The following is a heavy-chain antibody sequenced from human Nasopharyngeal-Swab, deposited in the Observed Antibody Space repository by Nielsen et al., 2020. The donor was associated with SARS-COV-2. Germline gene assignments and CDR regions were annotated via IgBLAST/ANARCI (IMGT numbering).Heavy chain of an antibody. Sequence: RQAPGKGLEWFGSIYYSGSTYYNPSLKSRVTISVATSKNQFSLKLSSVTAADTAVYYCARHRPDCSSTSCYISHYYYMDVWGKGTTVTVSS. J-gene: IGHJ6*03. CDR2: IYYSGST. D-gene: IGHD2-2*02. CDR3: ARHRPDCSSTSCYISHYYYMDV. V-gene: IGHV4-39*01.